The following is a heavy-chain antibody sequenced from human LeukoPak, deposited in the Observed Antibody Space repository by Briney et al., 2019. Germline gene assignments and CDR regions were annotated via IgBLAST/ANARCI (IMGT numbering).Heavy chain of an antibody. Sequence: PSETLSLTCTVSGGSISSGDYYWSWIRQPPGKGLEWIGYIHYSGSTYYNPSLKSRVTISVDTSKNQFSLKLSSVTAADTAVYYCARDVREVTTFDYWGQGTLVTVSS. CDR2: IHYSGST. D-gene: IGHD4-17*01. CDR3: ARDVREVTTFDY. J-gene: IGHJ4*02. CDR1: GGSISSGDYY. V-gene: IGHV4-30-4*01.